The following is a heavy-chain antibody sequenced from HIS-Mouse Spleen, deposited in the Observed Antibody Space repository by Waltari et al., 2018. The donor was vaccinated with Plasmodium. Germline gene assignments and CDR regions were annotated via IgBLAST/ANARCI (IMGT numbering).Heavy chain of an antibody. CDR3: AVMGIAAAGSPGYYFDY. D-gene: IGHD6-13*01. V-gene: IGHV1-18*01. Sequence: QVQLVQSGAEVKKPGASVKVSCKASGYTFTSYGISWVRQTPGQGLEGMGWISADNGKSNYAQKLQGRVTMTTDKSTRTAYMELRSLRSDDTAVYYCAVMGIAAAGSPGYYFDYWGQGTLVTVSS. CDR2: ISADNGKS. CDR1: GYTFTSYG. J-gene: IGHJ4*02.